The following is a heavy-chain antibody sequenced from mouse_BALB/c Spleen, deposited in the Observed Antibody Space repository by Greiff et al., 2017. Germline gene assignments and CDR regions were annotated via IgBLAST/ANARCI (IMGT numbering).Heavy chain of an antibody. J-gene: IGHJ3*01. CDR1: GFTFSSYG. D-gene: IGHD3-2*01. CDR3: ASDSSVYVEFAY. Sequence: EVQLQESGGDLVKPGGSLKLSCAASGFTFSSYGMSWVRQTPDKRLEWVATISSGGSYTYYPDSVKGRFTISRDNAKNTLYLQMSSLKSEDTAMYYCASDSSVYVEFAYWGQGTLVTVSA. V-gene: IGHV5-6*01. CDR2: ISSGGSYT.